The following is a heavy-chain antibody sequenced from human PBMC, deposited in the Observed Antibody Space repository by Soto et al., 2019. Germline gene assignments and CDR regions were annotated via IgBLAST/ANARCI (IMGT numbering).Heavy chain of an antibody. CDR2: IYYSGST. D-gene: IGHD5-18*01. V-gene: IGHV4-31*03. CDR1: GGSISSGGYY. Sequence: QVQLQESGPGLVKPSQTLSLTCTVSGGSISSGGYYWSWIRQHPGKGLEWIGYIYYSGSTYYNPALKSRVTITVDTSKNQFSLKLSSVTAADTAVYYCARSGYSYGPNPLLYWGQGTLVTVSS. CDR3: ARSGYSYGPNPLLY. J-gene: IGHJ4*02.